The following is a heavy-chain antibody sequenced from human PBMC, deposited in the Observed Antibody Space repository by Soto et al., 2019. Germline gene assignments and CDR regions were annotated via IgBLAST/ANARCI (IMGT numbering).Heavy chain of an antibody. J-gene: IGHJ6*02. CDR2: IIPLFGTA. D-gene: IGHD3-22*01. CDR3: ARDNYYDSSGKRGGYYYYGMEV. CDR1: GGTFSSYA. V-gene: IGHV1-69*13. Sequence: EASVKVSCKAAGGTFSSYAVGWVRQTPGQGLEWMGGIIPLFGTANYAQKFQGRVTIPADESTSAAYMELSSLRAEDTAVYYCARDNYYDSSGKRGGYYYYGMEVWGQGTTVTVSS.